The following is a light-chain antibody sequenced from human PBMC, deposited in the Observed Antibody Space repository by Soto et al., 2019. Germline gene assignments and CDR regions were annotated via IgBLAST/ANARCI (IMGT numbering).Light chain of an antibody. J-gene: IGKJ1*01. V-gene: IGKV1-27*01. Sequence: DIQMTQSPSSLSASVGDRVTITCRASQDISTYLVWYQQKPGTVPKLLIFAASTLQSGVPSRFSGSGSGTDFTLTISSLQPEDVATYYCQSYTGAPWTFGQGTKVEI. CDR2: AAS. CDR1: QDISTY. CDR3: QSYTGAPWT.